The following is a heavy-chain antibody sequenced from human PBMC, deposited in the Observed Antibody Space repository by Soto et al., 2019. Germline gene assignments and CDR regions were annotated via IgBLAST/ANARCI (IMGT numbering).Heavy chain of an antibody. CDR1: GGSFSSGGYY. J-gene: IGHJ5*02. CDR3: ARIPVDTYMINWFDP. CDR2: IYYSGST. D-gene: IGHD5-18*01. Sequence: SETLSLTCTVSGGSFSSGGYYWSWIRHPPGKGLEWIGYIYYSGSTNYIPSLKSRVSICLDTSKTPFSLRLPSVTAADTAVYYCARIPVDTYMINWFDPWGQGTLVTVSS. V-gene: IGHV4-61*08.